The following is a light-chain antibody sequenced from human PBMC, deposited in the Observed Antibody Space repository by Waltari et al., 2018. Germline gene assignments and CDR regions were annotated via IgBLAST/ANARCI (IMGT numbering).Light chain of an antibody. CDR2: DKN. CDR1: SLRSYY. J-gene: IGLJ2*01. V-gene: IGLV3-19*01. Sequence: SSELTQDPAVSVAMGQTVRITCQGDSLRSYYARWYQQRPGQAPILVISDKNNRPSGVPDRFSGSSSHNTGSLTITGAQAEDEASYYCHSRDASGVAGSFGGGTKLTVL. CDR3: HSRDASGVAGS.